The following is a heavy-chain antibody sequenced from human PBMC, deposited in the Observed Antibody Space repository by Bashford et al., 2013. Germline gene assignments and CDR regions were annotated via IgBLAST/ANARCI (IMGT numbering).Heavy chain of an antibody. D-gene: IGHD6-13*01. Sequence: GSLRLSCAASGFTFSNYAMNWVRQAPGKGLEWVSSIGGSGDSTNYADSVKGRFTISRDNAKHSLYLQMNSLRADDTAVYYCARDLRYSSSWYYLTGYFDYVGQGILVHRLL. J-gene: IGHJ4*02. CDR3: ARDLRYSSSWYYLTGYFDY. CDR2: IGGSGDST. CDR1: GFTFSNYA. V-gene: IGHV3-23*01.